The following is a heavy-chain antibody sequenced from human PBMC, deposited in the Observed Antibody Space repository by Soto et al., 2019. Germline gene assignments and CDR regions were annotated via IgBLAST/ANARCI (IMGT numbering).Heavy chain of an antibody. Sequence: SETLSLTCAVSSGSISSSNWWSWVRQPPGKGLEWIGEIYHSGSTNYNPSLKSRVTISVDKSKNQFSLKLSSVTAADTAVYYCARAPTYDILTGYPRYYYYMDVWGKGTTVTVSS. CDR2: IYHSGST. V-gene: IGHV4-4*02. J-gene: IGHJ6*03. CDR3: ARAPTYDILTGYPRYYYYMDV. CDR1: SGSISSSNW. D-gene: IGHD3-9*01.